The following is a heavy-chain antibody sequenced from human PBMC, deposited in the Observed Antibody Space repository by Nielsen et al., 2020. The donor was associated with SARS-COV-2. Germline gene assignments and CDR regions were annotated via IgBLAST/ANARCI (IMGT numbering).Heavy chain of an antibody. CDR2: ISYDGSNK. Sequence: GGSLRLSCAASGFTFSSYGMHWVRQAPGKGLEWVAVISYDGSNKYYADSVKGRFTISRDNSKNTLYLQMNSLRAEDTAVYYCARDSSGWYMVYWGQGTLVTVSS. V-gene: IGHV3-30*03. CDR1: GFTFSSYG. D-gene: IGHD6-19*01. J-gene: IGHJ4*02. CDR3: ARDSSGWYMVY.